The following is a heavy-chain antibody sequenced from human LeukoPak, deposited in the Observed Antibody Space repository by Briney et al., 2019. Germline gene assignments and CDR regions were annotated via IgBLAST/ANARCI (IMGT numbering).Heavy chain of an antibody. CDR2: VYSGGST. Sequence: GGSLRLSCAASVFTVSYNYMNWVRPAPGKGLEWVSVVYSGGSTYYADSVKGRFTISRDNSKNTVYLQMNSLRAEDTAVYFCASGGNYGLFDYWGQGTLVTVSS. CDR3: ASGGNYGLFDY. D-gene: IGHD3-10*01. CDR1: VFTVSYNY. V-gene: IGHV3-53*01. J-gene: IGHJ4*02.